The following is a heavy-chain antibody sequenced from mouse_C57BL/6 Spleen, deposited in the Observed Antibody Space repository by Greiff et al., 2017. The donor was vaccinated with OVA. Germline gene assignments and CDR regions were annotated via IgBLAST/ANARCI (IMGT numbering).Heavy chain of an antibody. D-gene: IGHD1-1*01. CDR1: GYTFTSYW. CDR2: IHPNSGST. V-gene: IGHV1-64*01. Sequence: VQLQQSGAELVKPGASVKLSCKASGYTFTSYWMHWVKQRPGQGLEWIGMIHPNSGSTNYNEKFKSKATLTVDKSSSTAYMQLSSLTSEDSAVYYCARRFYYYGRDYFDYWGQGTTLTVSS. J-gene: IGHJ2*01. CDR3: ARRFYYYGRDYFDY.